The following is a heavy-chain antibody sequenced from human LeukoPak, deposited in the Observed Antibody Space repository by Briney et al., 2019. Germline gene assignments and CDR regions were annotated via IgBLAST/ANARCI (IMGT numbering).Heavy chain of an antibody. CDR2: IYHSGST. Sequence: SETLSLTCTVSGGSISSYYWSWIRQPPGKGLEWIGYIYHSGSTYYNPSLKSRVTISVDRSKNQFSLKLSSVTAADTAVYYCARGDYDSSGYYFDYWGQGTLVTVSS. CDR1: GGSISSYY. CDR3: ARGDYDSSGYYFDY. J-gene: IGHJ4*02. V-gene: IGHV4-59*12. D-gene: IGHD3-22*01.